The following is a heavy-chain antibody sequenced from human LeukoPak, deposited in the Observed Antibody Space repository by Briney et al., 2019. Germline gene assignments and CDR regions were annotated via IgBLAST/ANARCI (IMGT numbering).Heavy chain of an antibody. J-gene: IGHJ6*02. CDR2: IYYSGST. CDR1: GGSISSSSYS. Sequence: PSETLSLTCTVSGGSISSSSYSWGWIRQPPGKGLEWIGSIYYSGSTYYNPSLKSRVTISVDTSKNQFSLKLSSVTAADTAVYYCARLRIAADYYYYYYGMDVWGQGTTVTVSS. D-gene: IGHD6-13*01. CDR3: ARLRIAADYYYYYYGMDV. V-gene: IGHV4-39*01.